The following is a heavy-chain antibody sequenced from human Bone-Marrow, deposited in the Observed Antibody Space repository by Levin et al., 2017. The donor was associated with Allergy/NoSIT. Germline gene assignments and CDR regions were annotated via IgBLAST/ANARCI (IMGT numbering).Heavy chain of an antibody. CDR2: ISYDGSRK. J-gene: IGHJ5*02. Sequence: SGGSLRLSCAASGFMFSDFGMHWVRQAPGKGLEWVAVISYDGSRKFYRDSVKGRFTISRDNLKNTSFLEMDGLRVDDTSVYYGAKDLRGYSYGHDQWGQGTLVTVSS. CDR1: GFMFSDFG. CDR3: AKDLRGYSYGHDQ. D-gene: IGHD5-18*01. V-gene: IGHV3-30*18.